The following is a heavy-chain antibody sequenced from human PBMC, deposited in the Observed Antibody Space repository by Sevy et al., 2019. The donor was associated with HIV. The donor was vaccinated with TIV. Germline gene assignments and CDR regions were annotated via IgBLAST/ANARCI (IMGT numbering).Heavy chain of an antibody. CDR3: AGPILTYRSGWSYYDH. J-gene: IGHJ4*02. D-gene: IGHD6-19*01. Sequence: SETLSLTCTVSGASISSSGYYWGWLRQPPGKGLEWIASIRYSGSTYYNPSLRSRVTISADASKTQFSLKLNSVTAADTAVYYCAGPILTYRSGWSYYDHWGQGTVVTVSS. CDR2: IRYSGST. V-gene: IGHV4-39*01. CDR1: GASISSSGYY.